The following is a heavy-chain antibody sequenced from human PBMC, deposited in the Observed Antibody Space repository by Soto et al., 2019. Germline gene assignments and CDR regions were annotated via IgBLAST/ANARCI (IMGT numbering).Heavy chain of an antibody. D-gene: IGHD1-1*01. CDR2: IYYTGTT. Sequence: SETLSRTCTVPGGSIRSTTYYWAWIGQSPGKGLEWIASIYYTGTTYYHPSLKSRVTMSVDTPKNQVSLKLSSVTAADTAVYYCVRHWSSSGNNWFDPWGQGTQVTVSS. CDR3: VRHWSSSGNNWFDP. V-gene: IGHV4-39*01. CDR1: GGSIRSTTYY. J-gene: IGHJ5*02.